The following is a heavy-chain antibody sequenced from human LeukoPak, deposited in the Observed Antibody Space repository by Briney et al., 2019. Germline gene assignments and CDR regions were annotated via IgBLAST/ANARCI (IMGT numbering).Heavy chain of an antibody. J-gene: IGHJ6*02. Sequence: EASVKVSCKASGYTFTSYGISWVQQAPGQGLEWMGWISAYNGNTNYAQKLQGRVTMTTDTSTSTAYMELRSLRSDDTAVYYCARVIYGSGSLLAPYYYYGMDVWGQGTTVTVSS. CDR3: ARVIYGSGSLLAPYYYYGMDV. V-gene: IGHV1-18*01. CDR2: ISAYNGNT. D-gene: IGHD3-10*01. CDR1: GYTFTSYG.